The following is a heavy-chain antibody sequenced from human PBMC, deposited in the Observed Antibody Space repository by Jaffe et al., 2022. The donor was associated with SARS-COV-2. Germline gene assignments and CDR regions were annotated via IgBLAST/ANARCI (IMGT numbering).Heavy chain of an antibody. CDR3: AKDAHYAITGHGMDV. Sequence: EVQLVESGGGLVQPGRSLRLSCAASGFTFDDYAMHWVRQAPGKGLEWVSGISWNGGVIGYADSVKGRFTISRDSAKNSLYMEMDSLRPEDTALYYCAKDAHYAITGHGMDVWGQGTTVTVSS. V-gene: IGHV3-9*01. CDR2: ISWNGGVI. D-gene: IGHD4-17*01. CDR1: GFTFDDYA. J-gene: IGHJ6*02.